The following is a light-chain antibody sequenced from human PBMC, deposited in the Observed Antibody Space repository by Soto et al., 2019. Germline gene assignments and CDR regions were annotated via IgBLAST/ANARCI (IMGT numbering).Light chain of an antibody. CDR3: SSFTSSSTLPYV. CDR2: EVT. Sequence: ALTQPASMSGSPGQSITISCTGTGSNVGGYNYVSWYQQHPGKAPKLMIYEVTNRPSGVSYRFSGSKSGNTASLTISGLQPEDEADYYCSSFTSSSTLPYVFGTGTKLT. J-gene: IGLJ1*01. V-gene: IGLV2-14*01. CDR1: GSNVGGYNY.